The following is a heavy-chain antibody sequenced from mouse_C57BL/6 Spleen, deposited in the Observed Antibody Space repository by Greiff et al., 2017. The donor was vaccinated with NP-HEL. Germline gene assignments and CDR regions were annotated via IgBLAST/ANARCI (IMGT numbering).Heavy chain of an antibody. CDR1: GYTFTSYT. CDR3: ARRAVVAPDY. V-gene: IGHV1-4*01. CDR2: INPSSGYT. J-gene: IGHJ2*01. D-gene: IGHD1-1*01. Sequence: QVQLKESGAELARPGASVKMSCKASGYTFTSYTMHWVKQRPGQGLEWIGYINPSSGYTKYNQKFKDKATLTADKSSSTAYMQLSSLTSEDSAVYYCARRAVVAPDYWGQGTTLTVSS.